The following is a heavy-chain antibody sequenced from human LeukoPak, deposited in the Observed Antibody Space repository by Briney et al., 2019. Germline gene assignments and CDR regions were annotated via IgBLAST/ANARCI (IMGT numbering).Heavy chain of an antibody. J-gene: IGHJ3*02. D-gene: IGHD3-16*02. Sequence: ASVTVSCKASGYTFTRYYMHWVRQAPGQGLEWMGWINPNSGGTNYAQKFQGRVTMTSDTSISTAYMELSRLRSDDTAVYYCASAYYDYVWGSYRHGAFDIWGQGTMVTVSS. V-gene: IGHV1-2*02. CDR2: INPNSGGT. CDR3: ASAYYDYVWGSYRHGAFDI. CDR1: GYTFTRYY.